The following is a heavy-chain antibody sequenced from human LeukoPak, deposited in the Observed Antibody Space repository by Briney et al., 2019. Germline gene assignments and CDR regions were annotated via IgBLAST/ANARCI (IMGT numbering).Heavy chain of an antibody. CDR2: IYSGGST. Sequence: GGSLRLSCAASGFTVSSNYMSWVRQAPGKGLEWVSVIYSGGSTYYADPVKGRFTISRDNSKNTLYLQMNSLRAEDTAVYYCAQSSGWYRPFDYWGQGTLVTVSS. CDR1: GFTVSSNY. V-gene: IGHV3-53*01. CDR3: AQSSGWYRPFDY. D-gene: IGHD6-19*01. J-gene: IGHJ4*02.